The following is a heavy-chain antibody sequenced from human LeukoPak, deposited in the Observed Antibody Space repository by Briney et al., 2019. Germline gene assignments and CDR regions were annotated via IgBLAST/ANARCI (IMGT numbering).Heavy chain of an antibody. CDR3: VTSSTAAGRYFDY. D-gene: IGHD6-13*01. CDR1: GFTFSSYP. Sequence: PGGSLRLSCAASGFTFSSYPMSWVRQAPGKGLEWVSSISSSSSYIYYADSVKGRFTISRDNAKNSLYLQMNSLRAEDTAVYYCVTSSTAAGRYFDYWGQGTLVTVSS. V-gene: IGHV3-21*01. J-gene: IGHJ4*02. CDR2: ISSSSSYI.